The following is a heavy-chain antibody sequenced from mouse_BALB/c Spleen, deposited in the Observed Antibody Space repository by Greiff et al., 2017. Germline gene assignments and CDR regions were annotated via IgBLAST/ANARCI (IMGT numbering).Heavy chain of an antibody. J-gene: IGHJ4*01. D-gene: IGHD2-1*01. CDR1: GFTFSSYA. CDR2: ISSGGST. Sequence: EVQLVESGGGLVKPGGSLKLSCAASGFTFSSYAMSWVRQTPEKRLEWVASISSGGSTYYPDSVKGRFTISRDNARNILYLQMSSLRSEDTAMYYCAREGGNYGSYAMDYWGQGTSVTVSS. V-gene: IGHV5-6-5*01. CDR3: AREGGNYGSYAMDY.